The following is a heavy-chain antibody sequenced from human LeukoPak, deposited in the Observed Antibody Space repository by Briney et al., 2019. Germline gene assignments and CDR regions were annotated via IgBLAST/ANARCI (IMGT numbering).Heavy chain of an antibody. D-gene: IGHD3-10*01. CDR2: INHSGST. CDR1: GGSFSGYY. V-gene: IGHV4-34*01. Sequence: SETLSLTCAVYGGSFSGYYWSWIRQPPGKGLEWIGEINHSGSTNYNPSLKSRVTISVDTSKNQFSLKLSSVTAADTAVYYCARGPDYYGSGSYYKRKGYFDYWGRGTLVTVSS. CDR3: ARGPDYYGSGSYYKRKGYFDY. J-gene: IGHJ4*02.